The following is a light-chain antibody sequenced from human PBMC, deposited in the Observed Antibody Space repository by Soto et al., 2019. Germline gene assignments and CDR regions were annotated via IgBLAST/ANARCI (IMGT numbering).Light chain of an antibody. J-gene: IGKJ5*01. CDR3: QQYNNWPFS. Sequence: IMTQSPGTLSVSPGERANLSCRAAQGVTTNFAWYQQKSGQSPRLLIYDVSNRATGVPARFSGSGSETDFTLTISGLRSEDSAVYFCQQYNNWPFSFGQGTRLEIK. CDR2: DVS. CDR1: QGVTTN. V-gene: IGKV3-15*01.